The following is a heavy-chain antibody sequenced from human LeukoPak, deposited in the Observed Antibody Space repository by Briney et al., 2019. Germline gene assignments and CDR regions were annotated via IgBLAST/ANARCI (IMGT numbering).Heavy chain of an antibody. CDR1: GYTFTGYY. D-gene: IGHD4-17*01. V-gene: IGHV1-2*06. Sequence: ASVKVSCKASGYTFTGYYMHWVRQAPGQGLEWMGRINPNSGGTNYAQKFQGRVTMTRDTSISTAYMELSRLRSDDTAVYYCARDSDYVASGFDYWGQGTQVTVSS. J-gene: IGHJ4*02. CDR3: ARDSDYVASGFDY. CDR2: INPNSGGT.